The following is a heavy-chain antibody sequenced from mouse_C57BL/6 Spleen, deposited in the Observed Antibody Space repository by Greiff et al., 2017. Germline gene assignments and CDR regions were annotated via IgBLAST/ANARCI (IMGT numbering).Heavy chain of an antibody. CDR3: ARSYWDVDY. J-gene: IGHJ2*01. V-gene: IGHV1-81*01. Sequence: QVQLQQSGAELARPGASVKLSCKASGYTFTSYGISWVKQRTGQGLEWIGEIYPRSGNTYYNEKFKGKATLTADKSSSTAYMELRSLTSEDAAVYFCARSYWDVDYWGQGTTLTVSS. CDR1: GYTFTSYG. CDR2: IYPRSGNT. D-gene: IGHD4-1*01.